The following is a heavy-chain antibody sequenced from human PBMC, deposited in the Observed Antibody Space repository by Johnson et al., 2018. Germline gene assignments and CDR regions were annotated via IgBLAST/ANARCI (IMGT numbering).Heavy chain of an antibody. CDR2: INPKSGDT. CDR3: VIFSMDMKGGAPPSYDMDV. CDR1: GYTFTDHY. D-gene: IGHD2-2*03. Sequence: QVQLVQSGAEVKQPGASVTVSCKASGYTFTDHYMHWVRQAPGQGLEWMGWINPKSGDTKSSQRFQGRVTMTRDTSINTAYLDLSRLTSDDTAMYYCVIFSMDMKGGAPPSYDMDVWGQGTTVTVSS. V-gene: IGHV1-2*02. J-gene: IGHJ6*02.